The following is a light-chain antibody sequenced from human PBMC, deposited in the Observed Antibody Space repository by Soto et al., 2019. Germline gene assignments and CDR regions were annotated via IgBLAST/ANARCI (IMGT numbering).Light chain of an antibody. CDR2: AVS. V-gene: IGKV1-9*01. CDR1: QGIPGY. Sequence: DVQLTQSPSFLSASVGERVTITCRASQGIPGYLAWYQQKPGKAPKTLIYAVSTLQDGVPARYSGRGSATEFTLTISSLQPEDFATYYCQHLKTYPRVFGQGTKVEVK. CDR3: QHLKTYPRV. J-gene: IGKJ1*01.